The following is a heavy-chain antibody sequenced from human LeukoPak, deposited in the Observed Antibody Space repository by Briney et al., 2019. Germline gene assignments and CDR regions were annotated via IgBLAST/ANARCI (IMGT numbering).Heavy chain of an antibody. CDR3: ARDGEYSSSPGDYYFDY. CDR2: IIPIFGTA. J-gene: IGHJ4*02. V-gene: IGHV1-69*06. CDR1: GGTFSSYA. Sequence: SVKVSCKASGGTFSSYAISWVRQAPGQGLEWMGGIIPIFGTANYAQKFQGRVTITADRSTSTAYMELSSLRSEDTAVYYCARDGEYSSSPGDYYFDYWGQGTLVTVSS. D-gene: IGHD6-6*01.